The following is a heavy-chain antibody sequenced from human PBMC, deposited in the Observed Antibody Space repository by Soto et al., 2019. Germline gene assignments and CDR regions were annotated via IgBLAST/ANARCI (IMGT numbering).Heavy chain of an antibody. CDR1: GGSFSGYY. J-gene: IGHJ4*02. V-gene: IGHV4-34*01. CDR3: ARGPSRFSSN. Sequence: SETLSLTCAVYGGSFSGYYLTWIRQPPGKGLEWIGEINHRGDTEYNPSLKSRVTISLDTSKSHFLLKLTSVIAADTAVYFCARGPSRFSSNWGQGTLVTVSS. D-gene: IGHD3-3*01. CDR2: INHRGDT.